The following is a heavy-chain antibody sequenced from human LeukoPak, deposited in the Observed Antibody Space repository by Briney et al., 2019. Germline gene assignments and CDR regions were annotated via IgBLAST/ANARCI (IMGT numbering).Heavy chain of an antibody. J-gene: IGHJ6*02. CDR2: IIPIFGTA. V-gene: IGHV1-69*13. CDR1: GGTFSSYA. Sequence: VASVKVSCKASGGTFSSYAISWVRQAPGQGLEWMGGIIPIFGTANYAQKFQGRVTITADESTSTAYMELSSLRSEDTAVYYCARGTPKYYYYYGMDVWGQGTTVTVSS. CDR3: ARGTPKYYYYYGMDV. D-gene: IGHD2-2*01.